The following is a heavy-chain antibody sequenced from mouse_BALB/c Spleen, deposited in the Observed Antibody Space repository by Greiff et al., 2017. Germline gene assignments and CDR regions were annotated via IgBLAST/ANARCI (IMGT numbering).Heavy chain of an antibody. D-gene: IGHD1-2*01. J-gene: IGHJ3*01. CDR1: GFTFSSYY. Sequence: DVKLVESGGGLVKLGGSLKLSCAASGFTFSSYYMSWVRQTPEKRLELVAAINSNGGSTYYPDTVKGRFTISRDNAKNTLYLQMSSLKSEDTALYYCARPGIITTAPFAYWGQGTLVTDSA. CDR3: ARPGIITTAPFAY. CDR2: INSNGGST. V-gene: IGHV5-6-2*01.